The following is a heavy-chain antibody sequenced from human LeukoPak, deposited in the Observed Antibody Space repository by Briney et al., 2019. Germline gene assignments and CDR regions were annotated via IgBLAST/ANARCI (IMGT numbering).Heavy chain of an antibody. Sequence: GASVKVSCKASGYTFTGYYMHWVRQAPGQGLEWMGWINPNSGGTNYAQKFQGRVTMTRDTSISTAYMELSRLRSDDTAVYYCARATVAGTNPFDYWGQGTLVTVSS. V-gene: IGHV1-2*02. D-gene: IGHD6-19*01. CDR2: INPNSGGT. CDR1: GYTFTGYY. J-gene: IGHJ4*02. CDR3: ARATVAGTNPFDY.